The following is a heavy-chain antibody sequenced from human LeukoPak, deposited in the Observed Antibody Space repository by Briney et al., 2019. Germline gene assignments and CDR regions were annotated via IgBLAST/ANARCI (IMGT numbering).Heavy chain of an antibody. CDR2: MNPNSGNT. CDR3: ARIAAAGNRRLNY. D-gene: IGHD6-13*01. J-gene: IGHJ4*02. CDR1: GYTLTSYD. V-gene: IGHV1-8*01. Sequence: ASVKVSCKASGYTLTSYDINWVRQATGQGLEWMGWMNPNSGNTGYAQKLQGRITMTRHTSISTAYMELSSLTSEDTAVYYCARIAAAGNRRLNYWGQGTLVTVSS.